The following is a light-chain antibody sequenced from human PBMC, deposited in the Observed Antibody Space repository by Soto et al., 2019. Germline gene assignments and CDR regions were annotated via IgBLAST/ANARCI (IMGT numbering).Light chain of an antibody. CDR3: AAWDDSLSGWV. CDR2: RNS. CDR1: SSNIVTNH. V-gene: IGLV1-47*01. Sequence: QSVLTQPPSASGTPGQRVTISCSGSSSNIVTNHVYWYQHLPGTAPKLLNYRNSLRPSGVPDRFSGSKSGTSASLAISGIRSEDEADYYCAAWDDSLSGWVFGGGTKLTVL. J-gene: IGLJ3*02.